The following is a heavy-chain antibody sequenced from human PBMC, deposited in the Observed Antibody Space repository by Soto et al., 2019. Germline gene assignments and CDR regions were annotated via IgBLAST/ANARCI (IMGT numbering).Heavy chain of an antibody. CDR2: ISSSGSTI. Sequence: VGSLRLSGAASGFTFSSYEMNWVRQAPGKGLEWVSYISSSGSTIYYADSVKGRFTISRDNAKNSLYLQMNSLRAEDTAVYYCEADYYDSSGYFRGNFDIWGQGTMVTVSS. CDR3: EADYYDSSGYFRGNFDI. J-gene: IGHJ3*02. D-gene: IGHD3-22*01. CDR1: GFTFSSYE. V-gene: IGHV3-48*03.